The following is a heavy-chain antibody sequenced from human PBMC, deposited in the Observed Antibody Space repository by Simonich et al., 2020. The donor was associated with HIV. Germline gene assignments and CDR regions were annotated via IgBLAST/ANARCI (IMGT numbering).Heavy chain of an antibody. Sequence: EVQLVESGGGLVKPGGSLRLSGAASGFPFSNCNMNGVRQVPGRGVEGVYSISSSSSYIYYADSVKGRFTISRDNAKNSLYLQRNSLRAEDTAVYYCARDGRKGSSTSCSDYWGQGTLVTVSS. CDR1: GFPFSNCN. CDR2: ISSSSSYI. V-gene: IGHV3-21*01. D-gene: IGHD2-2*01. J-gene: IGHJ4*02. CDR3: ARDGRKGSSTSCSDY.